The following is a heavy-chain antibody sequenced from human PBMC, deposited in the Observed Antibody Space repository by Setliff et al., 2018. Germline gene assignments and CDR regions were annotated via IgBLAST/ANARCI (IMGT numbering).Heavy chain of an antibody. V-gene: IGHV3-7*03. CDR3: ARDQGTYYDFWSGPTYFDY. CDR1: GFTFSSYG. J-gene: IGHJ4*02. D-gene: IGHD3-3*01. Sequence: GGSLRLSCAASGFTFSSYGMSWVRQAPGKGLEWVANIKQDGSEKYYVDSVKGRFTISRDNAKNSLYLQMNSLRAEDTAVYYCARDQGTYYDFWSGPTYFDYWGQGTLVTVSS. CDR2: IKQDGSEK.